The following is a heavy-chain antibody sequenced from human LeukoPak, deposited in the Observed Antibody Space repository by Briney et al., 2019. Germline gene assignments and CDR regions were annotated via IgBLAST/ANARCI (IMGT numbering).Heavy chain of an antibody. J-gene: IGHJ4*02. CDR2: INHSGST. V-gene: IGHV4-38-2*01. CDR1: GYSISSGYY. Sequence: SETLSLTCAVSGYSISSGYYWGRIRQPPGKGLEWIGEINHSGSTNYNPSLKSRVTISVDTSKNQFSLKLSSVTAADTAVYYCARGRGYNSFDYWGQGTLVTVSS. CDR3: ARGRGYNSFDY. D-gene: IGHD2/OR15-2a*01.